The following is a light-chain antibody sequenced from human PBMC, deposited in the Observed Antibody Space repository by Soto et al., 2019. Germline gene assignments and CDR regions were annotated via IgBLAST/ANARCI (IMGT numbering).Light chain of an antibody. V-gene: IGKV1-39*01. CDR2: SAS. CDR3: QQTSSASPNT. Sequence: DIQMTQSPSSLSASVGDRVTITCRASQSIGTYLNWYQHKPRRAPNLLIYSASSLQCGVSSRFSGSGSGTDFTLTISSLQPEDFATYYCQQTSSASPNTFGGGTNLETK. CDR1: QSIGTY. J-gene: IGKJ4*01.